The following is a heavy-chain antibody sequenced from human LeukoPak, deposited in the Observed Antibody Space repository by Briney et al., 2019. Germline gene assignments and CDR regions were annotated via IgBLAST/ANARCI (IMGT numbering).Heavy chain of an antibody. CDR3: AKGRKQWLVLPDY. D-gene: IGHD6-19*01. CDR2: ISYDGSNK. Sequence: GGSLRLSCAASGFTLRSNWMSWVRQAPGKGLEWVAVISYDGSNKYYADSVKGRFTISRDNSKNTLYLQMNSLRAEDTAVYYCAKGRKQWLVLPDYWGQGTLVTVSS. J-gene: IGHJ4*02. V-gene: IGHV3-30*18. CDR1: GFTLRSNW.